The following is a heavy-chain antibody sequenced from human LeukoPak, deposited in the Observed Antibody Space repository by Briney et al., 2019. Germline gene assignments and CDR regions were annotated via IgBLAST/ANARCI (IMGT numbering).Heavy chain of an antibody. CDR2: INHSGST. CDR3: AREVYCSSTSCYNLPRGFDY. Sequence: TSETLSLTCAVYGGSFSGYYWSWIRQPPGKGLEWIGEINHSGSTNYNPSLKSRVTISVDTSKNQFSLKLSSVTAADTAVYYCAREVYCSSTSCYNLPRGFDYWGQGTLVTVSS. V-gene: IGHV4-34*01. D-gene: IGHD2-2*02. CDR1: GGSFSGYY. J-gene: IGHJ4*02.